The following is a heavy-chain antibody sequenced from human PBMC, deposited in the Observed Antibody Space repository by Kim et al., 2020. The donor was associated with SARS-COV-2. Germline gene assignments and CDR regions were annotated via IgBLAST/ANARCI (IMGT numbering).Heavy chain of an antibody. J-gene: IGHJ6*02. CDR2: INPNSGGT. CDR3: ARDRGIAAAGTSDGVANYYYGMDV. CDR1: GYTFTGYY. Sequence: ASVKVSCKASGYTFTGYYMHWVRQAPGQGLEWMGWINPNSGGTNYAQKFQGRVTMTRDTSISTAYMELSRLRSDDTAVYYCARDRGIAAAGTSDGVANYYYGMDVWGQGTTGTVSS. D-gene: IGHD6-13*01. V-gene: IGHV1-2*02.